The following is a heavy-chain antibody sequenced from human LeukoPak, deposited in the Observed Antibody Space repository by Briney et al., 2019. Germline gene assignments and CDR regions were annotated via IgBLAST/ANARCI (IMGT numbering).Heavy chain of an antibody. CDR2: IYYSGST. D-gene: IGHD5-12*01. Sequence: PSETLSLTCTVSGGSISSYYWSWIRQPPGKGLEWIGYIYYSGSTNYNPSLKSRVTISVDTSKNQFSLKLSSVTAADTAVYYCARAPRTWIPIWGQGTLVTVSS. CDR3: ARAPRTWIPI. J-gene: IGHJ4*02. CDR1: GGSISSYY. V-gene: IGHV4-59*01.